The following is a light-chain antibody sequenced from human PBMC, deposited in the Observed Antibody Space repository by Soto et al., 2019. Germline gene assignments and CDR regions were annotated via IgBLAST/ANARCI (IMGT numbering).Light chain of an antibody. CDR2: DAS. V-gene: IGKV1-39*01. CDR3: QQSFSIPFT. Sequence: DIQMTQSPSSLSATVGDRVTITGGASQTIGKYVNWYQQQPGKAPKLLIYDASYLQSGVPSRFSGSESGTDFTLNISDLRPEDFATYYCQQSFSIPFTFGPGTKVDI. CDR1: QTIGKY. J-gene: IGKJ3*01.